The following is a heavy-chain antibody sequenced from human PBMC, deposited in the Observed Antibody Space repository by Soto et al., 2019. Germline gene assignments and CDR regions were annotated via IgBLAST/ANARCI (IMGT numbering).Heavy chain of an antibody. J-gene: IGHJ6*03. CDR3: ARGDCVGGSCYSLAGSFYYYMDV. Sequence: EVKLVESGGGLVQPGGSLRLSCAASGFTFSNYWMYWVRQAPGQGLVWVSRINSDGSVSRYADSVKGPITISRDNVKNTLYLQMNSLRVEDTAVYYCARGDCVGGSCYSLAGSFYYYMDVWGKGTTVTVCS. V-gene: IGHV3-74*01. D-gene: IGHD2-15*01. CDR1: GFTFSNYW. CDR2: INSDGSVS.